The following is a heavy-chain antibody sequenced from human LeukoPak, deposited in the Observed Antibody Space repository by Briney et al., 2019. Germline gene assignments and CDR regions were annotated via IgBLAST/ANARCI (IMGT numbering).Heavy chain of an antibody. Sequence: ASVKVSCKASGYTFTGYYMHWVRQAPGQGLEWMGRINPNSGGTNYAQKFRGRVTMTRDTSISTAYMELSRLRSDDTAVYYCARKYCSSTSCSIDYWGQGTLVTVSS. V-gene: IGHV1-2*06. CDR3: ARKYCSSTSCSIDY. J-gene: IGHJ4*02. D-gene: IGHD2-2*01. CDR2: INPNSGGT. CDR1: GYTFTGYY.